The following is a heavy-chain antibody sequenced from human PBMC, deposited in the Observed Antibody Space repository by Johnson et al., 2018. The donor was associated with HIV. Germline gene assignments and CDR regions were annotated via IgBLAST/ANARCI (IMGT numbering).Heavy chain of an antibody. D-gene: IGHD1-26*01. CDR2: ISSDESNK. J-gene: IGHJ3*01. CDR3: AGGGVRGSYLDAFDP. Sequence: QMLLVESGGGVVQPVRSLRLSCAASGFTFSTYAMHWVRQAPGKGLEWVAVISSDESNKYYADSVKGRFTISRDNSKNTLFLQMDSLRADDTAVYYCAGGGVRGSYLDAFDPWGQGTMGTVSS. CDR1: GFTFSTYA. V-gene: IGHV3-30*04.